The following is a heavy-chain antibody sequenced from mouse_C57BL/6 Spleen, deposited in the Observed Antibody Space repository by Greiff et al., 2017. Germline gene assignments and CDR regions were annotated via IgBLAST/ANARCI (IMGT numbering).Heavy chain of an antibody. J-gene: IGHJ4*01. V-gene: IGHV1-61*01. Sequence: VQLQQPGAELVRPGSSVKLSCKASGYTFTSYWMDWVKQRPGQGLEWIGNIYPSDSETHYNQKFKDKATLTVDKSSSTAYMKLSSLTSEDSAVYYCARRYYGSSYGAMDYWGQGTSVTVSS. CDR2: IYPSDSET. D-gene: IGHD1-1*01. CDR1: GYTFTSYW. CDR3: ARRYYGSSYGAMDY.